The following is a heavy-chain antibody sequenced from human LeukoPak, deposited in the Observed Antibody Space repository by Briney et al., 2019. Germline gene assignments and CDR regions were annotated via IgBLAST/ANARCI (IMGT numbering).Heavy chain of an antibody. CDR3: ARVGGYYDSSGYFGY. J-gene: IGHJ4*02. D-gene: IGHD3-22*01. CDR1: GFTFSSYE. V-gene: IGHV3-48*03. CDR2: ISSSGSTI. Sequence: AGGSLRLSCGASGFTFSSYEMNWVRQAPGKGLEWVSYISSSGSTIYYADSVKGRFSISRDNAKNSLYLQMNSLRAEDTAVYYCARVGGYYDSSGYFGYWGQGTLVTVSS.